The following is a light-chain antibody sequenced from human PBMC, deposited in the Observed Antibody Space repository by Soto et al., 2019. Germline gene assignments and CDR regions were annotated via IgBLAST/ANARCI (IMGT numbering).Light chain of an antibody. V-gene: IGKV3-11*01. Sequence: EIVLTQSPDTLSLSPGDTATLSCRASQSVASYLAWYQQKPGQPPRLLMYHAFNRATGIPARFSGSGSGTHFTLTITSLEPEDFAVYYCQHRADWPRGSFGQGTKLEIK. CDR1: QSVASY. CDR2: HAF. CDR3: QHRADWPRGS. J-gene: IGKJ2*01.